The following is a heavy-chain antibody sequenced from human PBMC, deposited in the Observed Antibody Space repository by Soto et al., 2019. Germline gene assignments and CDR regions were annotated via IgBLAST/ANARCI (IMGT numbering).Heavy chain of an antibody. CDR1: GFTFSDEN. V-gene: IGHV3-21*06. CDR3: ARDSDCHSTSCFFPPHV. D-gene: IGHD2-2*01. J-gene: IGHJ6*02. CDR2: ISGGGSYI. Sequence: GALRLSCSASGFTFSDENMSWVRQVPGKGLEWVSGISGGGSYIFYADSVQGRFSISRDNPKNSLFLEMNSLRVEDTAVYYCARDSDCHSTSCFFPPHVWGQGTTVTVSS.